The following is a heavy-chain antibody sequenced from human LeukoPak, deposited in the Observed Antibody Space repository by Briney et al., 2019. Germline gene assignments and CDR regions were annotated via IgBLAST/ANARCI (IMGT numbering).Heavy chain of an antibody. J-gene: IGHJ6*03. Sequence: SETLSLTCTVSGGSISSGSYYWSWIRQPAGKGLEWIGRIYTSGSTNYNPSLKSRVTISVDTSKNQFSLKLSSVTAADTAVYYCARDPKWELLPYYYYMDVWGKGTTVTVSS. CDR2: IYTSGST. CDR1: GGSISSGSYY. V-gene: IGHV4-61*02. D-gene: IGHD1-26*01. CDR3: ARDPKWELLPYYYYMDV.